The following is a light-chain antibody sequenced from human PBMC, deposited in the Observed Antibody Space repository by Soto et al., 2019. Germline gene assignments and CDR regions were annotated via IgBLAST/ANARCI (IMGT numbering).Light chain of an antibody. CDR1: QRVASD. J-gene: IGKJ1*01. Sequence: VLTQSPGTLSLSPGEGATLSCRASQRVASDLAGYLQKPGQPPRLLIYDASIRATGIPDRISGSGSERDFTLTIIRLEPEDAAVYYCQQYLNSPRTFGQGTKLESK. CDR3: QQYLNSPRT. CDR2: DAS. V-gene: IGKV3-20*01.